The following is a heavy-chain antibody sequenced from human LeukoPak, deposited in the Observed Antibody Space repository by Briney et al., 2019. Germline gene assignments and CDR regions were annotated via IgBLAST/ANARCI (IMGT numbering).Heavy chain of an antibody. V-gene: IGHV3-48*01. J-gene: IGHJ4*02. Sequence: QPGGSLRLSCAASGFTFSTYTMNWVRQAPGKGLEWVSYISSSSSSIYYADSVKVRSTISRDNAKNSLYLQMNSLRAEDTAVYFCASGPSPYCGGDCQTTFDYWGQGTLVTVSS. CDR3: ASGPSPYCGGDCQTTFDY. CDR1: GFTFSTYT. CDR2: ISSSSSSI. D-gene: IGHD2-21*01.